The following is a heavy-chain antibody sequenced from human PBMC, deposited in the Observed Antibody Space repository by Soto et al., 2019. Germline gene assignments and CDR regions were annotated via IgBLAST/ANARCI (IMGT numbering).Heavy chain of an antibody. CDR3: ARDPIAVAGTPYYYYYGMDV. D-gene: IGHD6-19*01. Sequence: ASVKGSCKASGYTLTGYYMHWVRQAPGQGLEWMGWINPNSGGTNYAQKFQGWVTMTRDTSISTAHMELSRLRSDDTAVYYCARDPIAVAGTPYYYYYGMDVWGQGTTVTVSS. V-gene: IGHV1-2*04. CDR1: GYTLTGYY. J-gene: IGHJ6*02. CDR2: INPNSGGT.